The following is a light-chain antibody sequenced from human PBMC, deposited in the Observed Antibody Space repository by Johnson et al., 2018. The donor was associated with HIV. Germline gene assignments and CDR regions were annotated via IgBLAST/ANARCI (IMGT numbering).Light chain of an antibody. CDR2: DNN. J-gene: IGLJ1*01. CDR3: GTWDSSLSAFYV. V-gene: IGLV1-51*01. Sequence: QSVLTQPPSVSAAPGQKVTISCSGSSSNIGNNYVSWYQQLPGTAPKLLIYDNNKRPSGIPDRFSGSKSGTSATLGITGLQTGDAADYYFGTWDSSLSAFYVFGTGTKVTVL. CDR1: SSNIGNNY.